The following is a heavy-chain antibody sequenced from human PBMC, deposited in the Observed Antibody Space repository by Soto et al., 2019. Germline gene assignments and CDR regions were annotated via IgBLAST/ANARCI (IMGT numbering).Heavy chain of an antibody. CDR2: INTGEIKT. CDR3: ARILRGLTIFGVANPGYY. D-gene: IGHD3-3*01. Sequence: QVQLLQSGDEVRKPGASVKVSCKASGYPFSNYAIHWVRQAPGQSFEWMGWINTGEIKTRYSQKFQGSVTITSDRSANIANMELSSLKSEDTAVYYCARILRGLTIFGVANPGYYWGQGTRVTVSS. CDR1: GYPFSNYA. V-gene: IGHV1-3*04. J-gene: IGHJ4*02.